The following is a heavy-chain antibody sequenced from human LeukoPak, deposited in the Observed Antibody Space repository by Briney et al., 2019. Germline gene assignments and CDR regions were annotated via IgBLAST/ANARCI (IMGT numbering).Heavy chain of an antibody. D-gene: IGHD3-16*01. CDR3: TRLVGWGRVDS. V-gene: IGHV3-7*01. Sequence: GGSLRLSCAASGFNFNFYWMNWVRQAPGKGLEWVASTKYDESDIRYMDSVKGRFTISRDNGKNSVYLQMDSLRVEDTAVYYCTRLVGWGRVDSWGQGTLVTVSS. CDR2: TKYDESDI. CDR1: GFNFNFYW. J-gene: IGHJ5*01.